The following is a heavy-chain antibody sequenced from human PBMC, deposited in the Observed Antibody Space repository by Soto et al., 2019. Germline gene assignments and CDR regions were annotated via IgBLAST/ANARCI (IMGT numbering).Heavy chain of an antibody. CDR3: ARGGYSSSTSCYGGYYGMDV. CDR1: GFTFSSYS. J-gene: IGHJ6*02. CDR2: ISSSSSYI. D-gene: IGHD2-2*01. V-gene: IGHV3-21*01. Sequence: GGSLRLSCAASGFTFSSYSMNWVRQAPGKGLEWVSSISSSSSYIYYADSVKGRFTISRDNAKNSLYLQMNSLRAEDTAVYYCARGGYSSSTSCYGGYYGMDVWGQGTTVT.